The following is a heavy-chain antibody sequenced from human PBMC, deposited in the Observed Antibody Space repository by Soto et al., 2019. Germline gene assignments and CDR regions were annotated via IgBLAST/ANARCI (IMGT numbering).Heavy chain of an antibody. V-gene: IGHV3-15*01. CDR1: GFTFSNAW. J-gene: IGHJ6*03. CDR2: IKSKTDGGTT. CDR3: TTDDFLPYYYMDV. D-gene: IGHD3-3*01. Sequence: GGSLRLSCAASGFTFSNAWMSWVRQAPGKGLEWVGRIKSKTDGGTTDYAAPVKGRFTISRDDSKNTLYLQMNSLKTEDTAVYYCTTDDFLPYYYMDVWGKGTTVTVSS.